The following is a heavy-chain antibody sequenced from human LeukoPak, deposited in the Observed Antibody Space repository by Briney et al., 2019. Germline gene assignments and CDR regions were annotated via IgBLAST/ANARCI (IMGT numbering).Heavy chain of an antibody. V-gene: IGHV4-38-2*02. CDR2: IYHSGST. Sequence: PSETLSLTCTVSGGSISRYYWSWIRQPPGKGLEWIGSIYHSGSTYYNPSLKSRVTISVDTSKNQFSLKLSSVTAADTAVYYCARANEEGFDYWGQGTLVTVSS. CDR1: GGSISRYY. J-gene: IGHJ4*02. CDR3: ARANEEGFDY. D-gene: IGHD1-1*01.